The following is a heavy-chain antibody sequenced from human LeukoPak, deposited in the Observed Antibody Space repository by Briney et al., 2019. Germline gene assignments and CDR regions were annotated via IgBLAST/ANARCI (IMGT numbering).Heavy chain of an antibody. CDR2: ISSRGSAI. J-gene: IGHJ5*02. Sequence: GGSLRLSCAASGFSFSDYYMSWIRQAPGKGLEWLSYISSRGSAIYYADSVKGRFTVSRDNARNSLYLEVSGLRAEDTAVYYCARESGGSWTIYDHWGQGTLVTVSS. D-gene: IGHD2-15*01. CDR3: ARESGGSWTIYDH. V-gene: IGHV3-11*01. CDR1: GFSFSDYY.